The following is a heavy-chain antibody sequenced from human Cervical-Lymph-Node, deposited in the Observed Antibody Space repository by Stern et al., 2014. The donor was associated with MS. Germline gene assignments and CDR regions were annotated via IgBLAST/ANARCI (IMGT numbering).Heavy chain of an antibody. CDR1: GYTFTSYG. J-gene: IGHJ4*02. Sequence: MQLVESGAEVKKPGASMKVSCEASGYTFTSYGISWVRQAPGQGLEWMGWISPDNGNTNYAQNLQGRLTLTTDTSTTTAYMELRSLRSDDTAVYFCARGQYTFGFWGQGTPVTVSS. D-gene: IGHD5-18*01. CDR2: ISPDNGNT. CDR3: ARGQYTFGF. V-gene: IGHV1-18*01.